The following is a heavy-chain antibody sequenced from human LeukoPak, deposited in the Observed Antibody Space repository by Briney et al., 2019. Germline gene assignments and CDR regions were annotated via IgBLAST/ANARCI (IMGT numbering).Heavy chain of an antibody. Sequence: ASVKVSCKVSGYTLTELSMHWVRQAPGKGLEWMGGFDPEDGETIYAQKFQGRVTMTEDTSTDTAYMELSSLRSEDTAVYYCASSDQRNPTLGGNYYYYLDVWGKGTTVTISS. D-gene: IGHD6-19*01. V-gene: IGHV1-24*01. CDR1: GYTLTELS. J-gene: IGHJ6*03. CDR2: FDPEDGET. CDR3: ASSDQRNPTLGGNYYYYLDV.